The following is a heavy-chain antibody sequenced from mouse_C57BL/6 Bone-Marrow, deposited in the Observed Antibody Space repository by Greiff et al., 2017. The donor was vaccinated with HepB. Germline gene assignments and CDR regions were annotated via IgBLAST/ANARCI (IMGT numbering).Heavy chain of an antibody. J-gene: IGHJ4*01. CDR1: GYTFTDYN. V-gene: IGHV1-18*01. CDR3: ARNYDGYYLSGAMDY. CDR2: INPNNGGT. D-gene: IGHD2-3*01. Sequence: EVQLQQSGPELVKPGASVKIPCKASGYTFTDYNMDWVKQSHGKSLEWIGDINPNNGGTIYNQKFKGKATLTVDKSSSTAYMELRSLTSEDTAVYYCARNYDGYYLSGAMDYWGQGTSVTVSS.